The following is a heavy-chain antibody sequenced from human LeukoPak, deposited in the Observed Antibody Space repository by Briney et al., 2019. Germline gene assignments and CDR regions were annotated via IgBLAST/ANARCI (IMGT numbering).Heavy chain of an antibody. V-gene: IGHV3-7*01. J-gene: IGHJ4*02. CDR1: GFTFSDYY. Sequence: GGSLRLSCAASGFTFSDYYMSWIRQAPGKGLEWVANIKQDGSEKYYVDSVKGRFTISRDNAKNSLYLQMNSLRAEDTAVYYCARERSLDYWGQGTLVTVSS. CDR2: IKQDGSEK. CDR3: ARERSLDY.